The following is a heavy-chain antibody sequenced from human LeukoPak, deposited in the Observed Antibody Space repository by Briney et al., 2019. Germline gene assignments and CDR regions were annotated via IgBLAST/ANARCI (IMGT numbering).Heavy chain of an antibody. Sequence: PGGSLRLSCAASGFTFSSYAMSWVRQAPGKGLEWVSAISGSGGSTYYAGSVKGRFTISRDNSKNTLYLQMNSLRAEDTAVYYCAKSIAVAGPTPDAFDIWGQGTMVTVSS. CDR2: ISGSGGST. D-gene: IGHD6-19*01. CDR3: AKSIAVAGPTPDAFDI. CDR1: GFTFSSYA. V-gene: IGHV3-23*01. J-gene: IGHJ3*02.